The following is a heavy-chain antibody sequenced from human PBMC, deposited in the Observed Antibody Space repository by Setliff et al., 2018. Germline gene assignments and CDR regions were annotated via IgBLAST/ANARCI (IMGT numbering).Heavy chain of an antibody. CDR1: GGSISSSDYY. J-gene: IGHJ6*02. V-gene: IGHV4-39*07. CDR2: IYTSGST. D-gene: IGHD3-3*01. CDR3: ARAFTYYNFWSGYGYGMDV. Sequence: SETLSLTCTVSGGSISSSDYYWGWIRQPPGKGLEWIGRIYTSGSTNYNPSLKSRVTISVDTSKNQFSLKLSSVTAADTAVYYCARAFTYYNFWSGYGYGMDVWGQGTTVTVSS.